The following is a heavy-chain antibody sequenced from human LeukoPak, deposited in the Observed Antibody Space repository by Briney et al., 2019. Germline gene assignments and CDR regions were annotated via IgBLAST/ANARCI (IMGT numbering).Heavy chain of an antibody. D-gene: IGHD3-22*01. V-gene: IGHV4-34*01. Sequence: PETLSLTCAVYGGSLSGYYWSWIRQLPGKGREWIGEINHSGSTNYNPSLKSRVTISVDTSKNQFSLKLSSVTAADTAVYYCARVRYYDSSGYVYWGQGTLVTVSS. J-gene: IGHJ4*02. CDR1: GGSLSGYY. CDR2: INHSGST. CDR3: ARVRYYDSSGYVY.